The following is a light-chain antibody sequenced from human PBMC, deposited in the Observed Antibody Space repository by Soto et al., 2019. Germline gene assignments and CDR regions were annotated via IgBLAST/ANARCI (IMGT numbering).Light chain of an antibody. CDR1: QSISSY. J-gene: IGKJ2*01. V-gene: IGKV1-39*01. CDR3: EQSYSTLYT. CDR2: DAS. Sequence: DIQMTQSPSSLSASVGDRVTITCRASQSISSYLNWYQQKPGKAPKLLIYDASSLQSGVPSRFSGSGSGTDFTLTISSLQPEDFASSDCEQSYSTLYTFGQGTKLEIK.